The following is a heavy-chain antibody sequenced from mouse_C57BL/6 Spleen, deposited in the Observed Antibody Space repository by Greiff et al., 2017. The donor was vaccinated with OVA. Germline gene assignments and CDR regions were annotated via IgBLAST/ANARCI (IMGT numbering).Heavy chain of an antibody. V-gene: IGHV1-80*01. CDR3: ARRDYYGSDAMDY. D-gene: IGHD1-1*01. Sequence: QVQLQQSGAELVKPGASVKISCKASGYAFSSYWMNWVKQRPGKGLEWIGQIYPGDGDTNYTGKFKGKATLTADKSSSTAYMQLSSLTSEDSAVYFCARRDYYGSDAMDYWGQGTSVTVSS. CDR1: GYAFSSYW. J-gene: IGHJ4*01. CDR2: IYPGDGDT.